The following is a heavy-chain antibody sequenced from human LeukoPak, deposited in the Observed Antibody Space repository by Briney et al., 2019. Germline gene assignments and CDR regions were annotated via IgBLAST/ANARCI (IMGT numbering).Heavy chain of an antibody. CDR3: ARHTYDSSGNSNRPFDC. CDR1: GGSISSSIYY. D-gene: IGHD3-22*01. CDR2: ISYSGST. V-gene: IGHV4-39*01. Sequence: SETLSLTCTVSGGSISSSIYYWGWIRQPPGKGLEWIGSISYSGSTSYNPSLESRVTLSVDTSNNQLSLKLSSVTAADTAVYYCARHTYDSSGNSNRPFDCWGQGTLVTVSS. J-gene: IGHJ4*02.